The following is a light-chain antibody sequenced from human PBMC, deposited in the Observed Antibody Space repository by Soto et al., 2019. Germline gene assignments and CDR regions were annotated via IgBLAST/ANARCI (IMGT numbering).Light chain of an antibody. Sequence: QSALTQPASVSGSPGQSITISCTGTSSDVGGYNYVSWYQRHPGKAPKLMIYEVSNRPSGVSNRFSGSKSGNTASLTISGLQAEDEADYYCSSYTSSSTLGLYVFGTGTKVTVL. J-gene: IGLJ1*01. CDR2: EVS. V-gene: IGLV2-14*01. CDR3: SSYTSSSTLGLYV. CDR1: SSDVGGYNY.